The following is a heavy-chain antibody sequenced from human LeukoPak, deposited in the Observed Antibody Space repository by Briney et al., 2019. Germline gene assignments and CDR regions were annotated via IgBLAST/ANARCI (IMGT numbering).Heavy chain of an antibody. J-gene: IGHJ6*02. V-gene: IGHV3-30*18. CDR1: GFTFSSYG. D-gene: IGHD6-19*01. CDR2: ISYDGRNK. Sequence: GGSLRLSYAPSGFTFSSYGMHWVRQAAGKGLEWVAVISYDGRNKYYADSAKGRFTISRDNSKNTLYLQMNSLRAEDTAVYYCAKELRRYSSGWDPHGMDVWGQGTTVTVSS. CDR3: AKELRRYSSGWDPHGMDV.